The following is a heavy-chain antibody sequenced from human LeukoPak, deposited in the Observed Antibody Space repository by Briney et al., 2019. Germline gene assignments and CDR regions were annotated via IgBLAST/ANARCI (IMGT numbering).Heavy chain of an antibody. CDR1: GFTFDDYA. CDR3: AKDIERGYYYGMDV. CDR2: ISWNSGSI. Sequence: GRSLRLSCAASGFTFDDYAMHWVRQAPGKGLEWVSGISWNSGSIGYADSVKGRFTISRDNAKNSLYLQMNSLRAEDTASYYCAKDIERGYYYGMDVWGQGTTVTVSS. J-gene: IGHJ6*02. V-gene: IGHV3-9*01.